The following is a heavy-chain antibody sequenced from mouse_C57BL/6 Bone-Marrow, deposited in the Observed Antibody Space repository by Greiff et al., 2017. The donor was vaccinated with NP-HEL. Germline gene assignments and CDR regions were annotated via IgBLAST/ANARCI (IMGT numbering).Heavy chain of an antibody. D-gene: IGHD2-4*01. V-gene: IGHV1-62-2*01. CDR1: GYTFTEYT. CDR3: ARHGIYYDYDGYWYFDV. CDR2: FYPGSGSI. Sequence: QVQLKESGAELVKPGASVKLSCKASGYTFTEYTIHWVKQRSGQGLEWIGWFYPGSGSIKYNEKFKDKATLTADKSSSTVYMELSRLTSEDSAVYFCARHGIYYDYDGYWYFDVWGTGTTVTVSS. J-gene: IGHJ1*03.